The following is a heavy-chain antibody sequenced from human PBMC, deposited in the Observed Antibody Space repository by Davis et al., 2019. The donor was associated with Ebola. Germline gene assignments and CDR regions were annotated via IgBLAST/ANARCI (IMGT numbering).Heavy chain of an antibody. CDR1: GGSISSSSYY. CDR3: ARHGGIVVVPAATRYYYGMDV. Sequence: SETLSLTCTVSGGSISSSSYYWGWIRQPPGKGLEWIGSIYYSGSTYYNPSLKSRVTISVDTSKNQFSLKLSSVTAADTAVYYCARHGGIVVVPAATRYYYGMDVWGQGTTVIVSS. CDR2: IYYSGST. J-gene: IGHJ6*02. V-gene: IGHV4-39*01. D-gene: IGHD2-2*01.